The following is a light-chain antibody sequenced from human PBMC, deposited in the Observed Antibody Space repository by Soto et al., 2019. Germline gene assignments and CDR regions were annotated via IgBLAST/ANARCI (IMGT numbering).Light chain of an antibody. V-gene: IGKV3-11*01. CDR1: QNINRY. CDR3: QQRSNWPIT. CDR2: DAS. Sequence: EIVLTQSPATLSLSPGERATLSCRASQNINRYLAWYHQKPGQPPRLLIYDASTRATGIPARFSGSGSGTDFTLTISSREPEDFAGYYCQQRSNWPITFGQGTRLEIK. J-gene: IGKJ5*01.